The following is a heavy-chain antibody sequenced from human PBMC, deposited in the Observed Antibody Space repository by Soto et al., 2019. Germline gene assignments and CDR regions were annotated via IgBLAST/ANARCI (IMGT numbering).Heavy chain of an antibody. J-gene: IGHJ6*03. Sequence: QVQLVESGGGLVKPGGSLRLYCVASGFTLSDYYMSWIRQAPGKGLEWVSYISSSGTIDNYADSVKGRFTISRDNAKNSLFLQMNGLRAEDTAVYYCARRTTGNDYYMDVWVKGTTVTVSS. D-gene: IGHD4-17*01. CDR1: GFTLSDYY. CDR3: ARRTTGNDYYMDV. V-gene: IGHV3-11*01. CDR2: ISSSGTID.